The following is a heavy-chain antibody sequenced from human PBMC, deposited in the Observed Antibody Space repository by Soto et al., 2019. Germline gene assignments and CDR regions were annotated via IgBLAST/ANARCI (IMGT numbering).Heavy chain of an antibody. CDR3: ARGHCTTGVCPLDY. CDR1: GFTFSSYS. D-gene: IGHD2-8*01. CDR2: VSSSGRHK. J-gene: IGHJ4*02. Sequence: EVQLVESGGGLVKPGGSLRLSCEAPGFTFSSYSMSWIRQAPGKGLEWVSSVSSSGRHKYYSDSVKGRFTISRDNAKNSLDLQMDSLGAEDAAVYYCARGHCTTGVCPLDYWGQGTLVTVSS. V-gene: IGHV3-21*01.